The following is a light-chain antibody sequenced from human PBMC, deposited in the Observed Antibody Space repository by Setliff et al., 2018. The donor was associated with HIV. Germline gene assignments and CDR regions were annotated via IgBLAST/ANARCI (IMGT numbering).Light chain of an antibody. Sequence: IQLTQSPSSLSASIGDRVTITCRASQGISSDLAWYQQKPGKAPKLLIYAASTLQRGVPSRFSGSGSGTEFTLTISSLQPEDLATYYCQQLNSYPQITFGQGTRLESK. J-gene: IGKJ5*01. CDR2: AAS. CDR3: QQLNSYPQIT. CDR1: QGISSD. V-gene: IGKV1-9*01.